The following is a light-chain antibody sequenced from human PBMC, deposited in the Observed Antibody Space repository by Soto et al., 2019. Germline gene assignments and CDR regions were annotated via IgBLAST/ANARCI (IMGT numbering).Light chain of an antibody. J-gene: IGKJ5*01. CDR2: EAS. CDR3: QQLYTLPFT. CDR1: QSISSW. Sequence: DIQRTQSPSTRSASVGDIATITCRASQSISSWLAWYQQKKGKAPKLLIYEASTLQSGVPSRFSGSGYGTEFNLTISGLLTEDFAAYHCQQLYTLPFTFGQGTRLEIK. V-gene: IGKV1-5*01.